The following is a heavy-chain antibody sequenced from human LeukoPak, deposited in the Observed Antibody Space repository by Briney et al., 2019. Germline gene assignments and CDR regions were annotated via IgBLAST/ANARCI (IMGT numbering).Heavy chain of an antibody. J-gene: IGHJ4*02. Sequence: PSETLSLTCAVYGGSFSGYYWSWIRQPPGKGLEWIGEINHSGSTNYNPSLKSRVTISVDTSKNQFSLKLSSVTAADTAVYYCARGKTRMKLWFGELLRLTYFDYWGQGTLVTVSS. CDR3: ARGKTRMKLWFGELLRLTYFDY. D-gene: IGHD3-10*01. CDR1: GGSFSGYY. V-gene: IGHV4-34*01. CDR2: INHSGST.